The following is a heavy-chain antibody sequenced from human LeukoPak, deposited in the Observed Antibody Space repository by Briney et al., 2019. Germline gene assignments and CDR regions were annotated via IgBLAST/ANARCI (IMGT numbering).Heavy chain of an antibody. CDR2: IYYSGST. Sequence: PSETLSLTCTVSGGSISSSSYYWGWIRQPPGKGLEWIGSIYYSGSTYYNPSLKSRVTISVDTSKNQFSLKLSSVTAADTAVYYCARQTLRLYYYYYYVDVWGKGTTVTVSS. J-gene: IGHJ6*03. V-gene: IGHV4-39*01. CDR1: GGSISSSSYY. D-gene: IGHD4-17*01. CDR3: ARQTLRLYYYYYYVDV.